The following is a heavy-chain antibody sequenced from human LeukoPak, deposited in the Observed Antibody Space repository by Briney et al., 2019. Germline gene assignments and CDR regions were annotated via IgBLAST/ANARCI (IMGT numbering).Heavy chain of an antibody. V-gene: IGHV3-30*18. Sequence: PGRSLRLSCAASGGTFSSDGMHWVRQAPGKGQEWVAVISYDGSKKYYADSVKGRFTISRDNSKNTLYLQMNSLRAEDTAVYYCAKDERYYGMDVWGQGTTVTVSS. J-gene: IGHJ6*02. CDR2: ISYDGSKK. CDR1: GGTFSSDG. CDR3: AKDERYYGMDV.